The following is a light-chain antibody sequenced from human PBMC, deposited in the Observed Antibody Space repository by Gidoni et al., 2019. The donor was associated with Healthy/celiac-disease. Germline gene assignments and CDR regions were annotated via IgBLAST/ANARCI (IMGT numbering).Light chain of an antibody. J-gene: IGKJ1*01. V-gene: IGKV1-39*01. CDR1: QSISSY. CDR3: QQRYSTWWT. Sequence: DIEMTQSPSSLSASAGDRVTITCRASQSISSYLNWYQRKPGQAPKLLIYAASTLQRGVPSRYSGSGTGTAFTLTISILKPVDFATSYGQQRYSTWWTFGQGTKVEIK. CDR2: AAS.